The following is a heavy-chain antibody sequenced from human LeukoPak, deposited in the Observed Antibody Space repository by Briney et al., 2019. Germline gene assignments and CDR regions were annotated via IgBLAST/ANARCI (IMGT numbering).Heavy chain of an antibody. Sequence: GGSLRLSCAASGFNFANHAMSWVRQTPGKGLEWVSAISGGGDITYYADSVKGRFTISRDNSKDTLFLQMHSLRPGDTAVYYCVREDTPATANYWGQGTLVTISS. CDR3: VREDTPATANY. V-gene: IGHV3-23*01. CDR1: GFNFANHA. CDR2: ISGGGDIT. J-gene: IGHJ4*02. D-gene: IGHD2-21*02.